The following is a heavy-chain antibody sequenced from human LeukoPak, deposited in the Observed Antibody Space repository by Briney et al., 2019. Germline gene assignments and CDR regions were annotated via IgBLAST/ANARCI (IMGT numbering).Heavy chain of an antibody. Sequence: ASVKVSCKASGYTFTSYAMHWVRQAPGQRLAWMGWINAGNGNPKYSQKFQGRVTITRDTSASTAYMELSSLRSEDTAVYYCARIRMVRGVIIEGFDYWGQGTLVTVSS. D-gene: IGHD3-10*01. CDR1: GYTFTSYA. V-gene: IGHV1-3*01. J-gene: IGHJ4*02. CDR3: ARIRMVRGVIIEGFDY. CDR2: INAGNGNP.